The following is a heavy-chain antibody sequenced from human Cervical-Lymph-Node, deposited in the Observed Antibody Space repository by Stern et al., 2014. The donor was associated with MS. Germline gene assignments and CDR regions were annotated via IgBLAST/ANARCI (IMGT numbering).Heavy chain of an antibody. V-gene: IGHV1-3*01. Sequence: QVQLVQSGAEVKKPGASVKVSCKASGYTFTSYAMHWVRQAPGQRLEWMGWINAGNGNTKYSQKFQGRVTITRDTSASTAYMELSSLRSEDTAVYYCARVFSGGSGPVYPIDYWGQGTLVTVSS. CDR2: INAGNGNT. CDR3: ARVFSGGSGPVYPIDY. J-gene: IGHJ4*02. CDR1: GYTFTSYA. D-gene: IGHD2-15*01.